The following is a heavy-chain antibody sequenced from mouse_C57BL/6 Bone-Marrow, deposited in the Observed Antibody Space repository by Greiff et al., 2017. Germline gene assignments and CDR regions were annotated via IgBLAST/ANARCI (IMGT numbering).Heavy chain of an antibody. CDR1: GYTFTSYD. Sequence: VQLQQSGPELVKPGASVKLSCTASGYTFTSYDINWVKQRPGQGLEWIGMIYPRDGSTKYNEKFKGKATLTVDTSSSTAYMELHSLTSEDAAVYFCARLVFEGSSGDWYFDVWGTGTTVTVSS. V-gene: IGHV1-85*01. D-gene: IGHD1-1*01. CDR2: IYPRDGST. CDR3: ARLVFEGSSGDWYFDV. J-gene: IGHJ1*03.